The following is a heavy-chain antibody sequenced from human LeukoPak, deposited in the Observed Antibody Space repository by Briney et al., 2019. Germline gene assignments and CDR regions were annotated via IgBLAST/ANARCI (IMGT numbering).Heavy chain of an antibody. CDR2: IYNGGII. CDR1: GDSISRYY. Sequence: SETLSLTCTVSGDSISRYYWSWIRQPAGKGLEWIGRIYNGGIITYNPSLKSRVTISIDTSNNQFSLRLRFVTAADTAVYYCARDSGTTGEVKFDPWGQGTLVTVSS. J-gene: IGHJ5*02. CDR3: ARDSGTTGEVKFDP. D-gene: IGHD3-10*01. V-gene: IGHV4-4*07.